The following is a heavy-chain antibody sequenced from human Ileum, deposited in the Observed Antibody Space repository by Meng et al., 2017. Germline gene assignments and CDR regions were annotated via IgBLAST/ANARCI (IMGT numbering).Heavy chain of an antibody. CDR3: ARGNGWYQY. D-gene: IGHD6-19*01. CDR2: IYTSRGTNYYPSV. J-gene: IGHJ4*02. CDR1: GDSFSSRSYY. Sequence: SETLSLTCTVSGDSFSSRSYYWSWIRQPAGKGLEWIGRIYTSRGTNYYPSVNYNPSLQTRVTISVDTSKNQFSLKLTSVTAADTAVYSCARGNGWYQYWGLGTLVTVSS. V-gene: IGHV4-61*02.